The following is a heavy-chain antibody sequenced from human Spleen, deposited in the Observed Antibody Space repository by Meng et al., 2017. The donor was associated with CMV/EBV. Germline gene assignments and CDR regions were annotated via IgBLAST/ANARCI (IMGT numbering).Heavy chain of an antibody. CDR3: ARPAEVYTTSSLRFDP. CDR1: GFTFNTHA. Sequence: GESLKISCAASGFTFNTHAMHWIRQAPGKGLEWVAALSFDGRNPYYADSVKGRFTISRDNSRNTLFLQMKSLRVEDTAVYYCARPAEVYTTSSLRFDPWGRGTLVTVSS. D-gene: IGHD6-6*01. V-gene: IGHV3-30*04. CDR2: LSFDGRNP. J-gene: IGHJ5*02.